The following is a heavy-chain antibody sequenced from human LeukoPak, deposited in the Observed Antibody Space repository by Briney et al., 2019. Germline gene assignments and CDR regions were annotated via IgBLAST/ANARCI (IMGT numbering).Heavy chain of an antibody. D-gene: IGHD6-6*01. CDR3: ARSITARPQGYYYYFYMDV. J-gene: IGHJ6*03. Sequence: SVKVSCKASGGTFSSYAISWVRQAPGQGLELMGRMIPIFRTANYAQKFQGRVTITTGESTSTAYMELSSLRSEDTAVYYCARSITARPQGYYYYFYMDVWGKGTTVTVSS. V-gene: IGHV1-69*05. CDR1: GGTFSSYA. CDR2: MIPIFRTA.